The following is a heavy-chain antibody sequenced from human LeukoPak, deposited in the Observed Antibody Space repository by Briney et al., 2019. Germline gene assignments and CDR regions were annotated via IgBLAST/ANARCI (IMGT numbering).Heavy chain of an antibody. CDR3: ARDYSGDY. Sequence: RAGGSLRLSCAASGFTFSSYAMNWVRQAPGKGLEWVSSISSSSKYTYYADSVKGRITISRDDARNSLYLQMNSLRAEDTAVYYCARDYSGDYWGQGTLVTVSS. V-gene: IGHV3-21*01. D-gene: IGHD3-10*01. CDR2: ISSSSKYT. J-gene: IGHJ4*02. CDR1: GFTFSSYA.